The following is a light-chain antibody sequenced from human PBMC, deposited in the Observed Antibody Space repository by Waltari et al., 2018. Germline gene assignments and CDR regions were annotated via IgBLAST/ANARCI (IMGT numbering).Light chain of an antibody. CDR3: QTGGHGTWV. CDR1: SGHSSNI. Sequence: QLVLTQSPSASASLGASVKLTCTLSSGHSSNIIAWLQQQPEKGPRYLMKVNSDGSHGKGDGNPDRFSGSSSGAERDHTVSAVQSEDEADYDGQTGGHGTWVFGGGTKLTVL. CDR2: VNSDGSH. J-gene: IGLJ3*02. V-gene: IGLV4-69*01.